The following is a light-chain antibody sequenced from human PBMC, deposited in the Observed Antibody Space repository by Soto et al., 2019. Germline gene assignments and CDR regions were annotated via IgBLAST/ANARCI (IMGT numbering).Light chain of an antibody. V-gene: IGKV3-15*01. J-gene: IGKJ5*01. CDR3: QHYGSSHT. CDR1: QSVSIK. CDR2: DTS. Sequence: EVVLTHSPATLSVSPGERATLSCRASQSVSIKLAWYQQKPGQAPRLLIYDTSTRATGIPARFSGGGAGAYFNLTIRRLEPAEFGVDYCQHYGSSHTCGQGTRREIK.